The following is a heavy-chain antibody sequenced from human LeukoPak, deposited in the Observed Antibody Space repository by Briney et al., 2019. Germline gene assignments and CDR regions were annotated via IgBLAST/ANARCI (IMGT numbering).Heavy chain of an antibody. CDR1: GGSFSGYY. J-gene: IGHJ5*02. CDR3: ARVTGGYSYGLSRFDP. D-gene: IGHD5-18*01. Sequence: SETLSLTCAVYGGSFSGYYWSWIRQPPGKGLEWIGEINHSGSTNYNPSLKSRVTISVDTSKNQFSLKLSSVTAADTAVYYCARVTGGYSYGLSRFDPWGQGTLVTVSS. V-gene: IGHV4-34*01. CDR2: INHSGST.